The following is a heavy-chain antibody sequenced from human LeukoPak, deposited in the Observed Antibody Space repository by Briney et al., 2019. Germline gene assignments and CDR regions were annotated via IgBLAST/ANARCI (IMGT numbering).Heavy chain of an antibody. J-gene: IGHJ6*03. CDR2: IYPGNSDT. D-gene: IGHD1-14*01. Sequence: GAALKISWTGSGYIFTNYWIGWVRQLPGKGLEWVGIIYPGNSDTRYSPSFQGQDTISADRSISTAYLQWRSLETSDTAMYYCVRQGTLYYYYYMDVWGKGTTVTVSS. CDR3: VRQGTLYYYYYMDV. CDR1: GYIFTNYW. V-gene: IGHV5-51*01.